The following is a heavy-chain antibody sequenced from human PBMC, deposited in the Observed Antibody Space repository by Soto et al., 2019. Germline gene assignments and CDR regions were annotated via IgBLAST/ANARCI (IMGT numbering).Heavy chain of an antibody. CDR1: GFTFSNAW. V-gene: IGHV3-15*01. CDR3: TTASGWNPPWGGGNYYYYMDV. D-gene: IGHD3-10*01. CDR2: IKSKTDGGTT. Sequence: GGSLRLSCAASGFTFSNAWMSWVRQAPGKGLEWVGRIKSKTDGGTTDYAAPVKGRFTISRDDSKNTLYLQMNSLKTEDTAVYYCTTASGWNPPWGGGNYYYYMDVWGKGTTVTVSS. J-gene: IGHJ6*03.